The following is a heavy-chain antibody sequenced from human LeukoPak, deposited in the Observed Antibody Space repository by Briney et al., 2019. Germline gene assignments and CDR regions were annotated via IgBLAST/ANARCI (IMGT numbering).Heavy chain of an antibody. J-gene: IGHJ4*02. D-gene: IGHD3-22*01. Sequence: GASVKVSCKASGFTFTSSAMQWVRQARGQRLEWIGWIVVGSGNTNYAQRFQERVTITRDMSTSTAYMELSSLRSEDTAVYYCAATYYYDSSGYYPLDYWGQGTLVTVSS. V-gene: IGHV1-58*02. CDR1: GFTFTSSA. CDR2: IVVGSGNT. CDR3: AATYYYDSSGYYPLDY.